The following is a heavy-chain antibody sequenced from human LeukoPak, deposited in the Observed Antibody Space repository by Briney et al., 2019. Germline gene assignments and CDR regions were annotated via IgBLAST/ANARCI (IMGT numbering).Heavy chain of an antibody. CDR3: AKARYCSGGSCYFDY. J-gene: IGHJ4*02. CDR1: GFTFSSYA. Sequence: PGGSLRLSCAASGFTFSSYAMSWVRQAPGKGLEWVSGTIGSGGSTFYADSVKGRFTISRDNSKNTLYLQMNSLRAEDTAVYYCAKARYCSGGSCYFDYWGQGTLVIVSS. D-gene: IGHD2-15*01. CDR2: TIGSGGST. V-gene: IGHV3-23*01.